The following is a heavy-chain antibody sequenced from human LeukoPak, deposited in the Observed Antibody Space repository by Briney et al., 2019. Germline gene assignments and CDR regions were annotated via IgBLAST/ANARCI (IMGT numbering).Heavy chain of an antibody. CDR3: ASGSSGYYGLDYYYYMDV. Sequence: ASVKVSCKASGYTFTGYYMHWVRQAPGQGLEWMGWISAYNGNTNYAQKLQGRVTMTTDTSTSTAYMELRSLRSDDTAVYYCASGSSGYYGLDYYYYMDVWGKGTTVTVSS. D-gene: IGHD3-3*01. CDR1: GYTFTGYY. V-gene: IGHV1-18*04. J-gene: IGHJ6*03. CDR2: ISAYNGNT.